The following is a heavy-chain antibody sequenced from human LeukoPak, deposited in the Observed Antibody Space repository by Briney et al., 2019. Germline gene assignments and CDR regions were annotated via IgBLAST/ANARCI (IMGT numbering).Heavy chain of an antibody. Sequence: GGSLRLSCAASGFTFSSYGMHWVRQAPGKGLEWVAVIWYDGSNKYYADSVKGRFTISRDNSKNTLYLQMNNLRAEDTAVYFCAKRGVVIRGILVIGYHQEAKYYDFWGQGVMVTVSS. V-gene: IGHV3-33*06. J-gene: IGHJ4*02. CDR3: AKRGVVIRGILVIGYHQEAKYYDF. D-gene: IGHD3-10*01. CDR2: IWYDGSNK. CDR1: GFTFSSYG.